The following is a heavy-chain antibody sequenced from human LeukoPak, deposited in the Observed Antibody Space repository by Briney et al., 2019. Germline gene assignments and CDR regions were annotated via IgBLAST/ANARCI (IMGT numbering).Heavy chain of an antibody. CDR1: GFTLSRYW. D-gene: IGHD3-10*01. V-gene: IGHV3-74*01. CDR3: ARGAYGSGTYHDFDI. Sequence: PGGSLRLSCVASGFTLSRYWIHWVRQVPGKGLVWVSCINFDGDVTVYADSVRGRFTISRDNAKNTLYLQMNSLRAEDTAVYYCARGAYGSGTYHDFDIWGQGTMVTVSS. J-gene: IGHJ3*02. CDR2: INFDGDVT.